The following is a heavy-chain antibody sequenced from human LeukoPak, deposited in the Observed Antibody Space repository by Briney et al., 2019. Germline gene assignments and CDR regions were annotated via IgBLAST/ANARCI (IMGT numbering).Heavy chain of an antibody. J-gene: IGHJ5*02. V-gene: IGHV4-38-2*02. CDR3: ARVRITIFGVVRYNWFDP. Sequence: PSETLSLTCTVSGYSISSGYYWGWIRQPPGKGLEWIGSIYHSGSTYYNPSLKSRVTISVDTSKNQFSLKLSSVTAADTAVYYCARVRITIFGVVRYNWFDPWGQGTLVTVSS. CDR2: IYHSGST. CDR1: GYSISSGYY. D-gene: IGHD3-3*01.